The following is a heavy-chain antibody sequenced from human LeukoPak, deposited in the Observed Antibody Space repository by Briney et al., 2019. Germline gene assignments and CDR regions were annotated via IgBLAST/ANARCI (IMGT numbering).Heavy chain of an antibody. D-gene: IGHD6-13*01. Sequence: SGGSLRLSCAASGFTVSSSYMSWVRQAPGKGLEWVSVIYSGGDTHYAGSVKGRFTISRDNSVNTLYLQMNSLRTEDTAVYYCARAFVTAAGFFDTWGQGTLVTVSS. J-gene: IGHJ4*02. V-gene: IGHV3-66*02. CDR2: IYSGGDT. CDR3: ARAFVTAAGFFDT. CDR1: GFTVSSSY.